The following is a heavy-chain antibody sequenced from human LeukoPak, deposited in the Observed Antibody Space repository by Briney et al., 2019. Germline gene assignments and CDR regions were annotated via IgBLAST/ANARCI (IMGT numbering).Heavy chain of an antibody. D-gene: IGHD2-15*01. Sequence: SETLSLTCTVSGGSISSSSYYWSWIRQPPGKGLEWIGEINHSGSTNYNPSLKSRVTISVDTSKNQFSLKLSSVTAADTAVYYCARKRGLRVVVVAATVGWFDPWGQGTLVTVSS. CDR3: ARKRGLRVVVVAATVGWFDP. CDR1: GGSISSSSYY. CDR2: INHSGST. J-gene: IGHJ5*02. V-gene: IGHV4-39*07.